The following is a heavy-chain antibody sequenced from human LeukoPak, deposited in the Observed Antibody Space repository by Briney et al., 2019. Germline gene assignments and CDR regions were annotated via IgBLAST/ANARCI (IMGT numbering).Heavy chain of an antibody. Sequence: SETLSLTCTVSGGSISSSSYYWGWIRQPPGKGLEWIGSIYYSGSTYYNPSLKSRVTISVDTSKNQFSLKLSSVTAADTAVYYCARQGDRDGYNRRWGQGTLVTVSS. V-gene: IGHV4-39*01. CDR1: GGSISSSSYY. CDR3: ARQGDRDGYNRR. CDR2: IYYSGST. D-gene: IGHD5-24*01. J-gene: IGHJ4*02.